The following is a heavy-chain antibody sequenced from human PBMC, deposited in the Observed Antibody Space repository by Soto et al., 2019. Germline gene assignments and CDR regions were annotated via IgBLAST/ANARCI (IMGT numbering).Heavy chain of an antibody. CDR2: VSSTGST. V-gene: IGHV4-59*01. Sequence: SETLSLTCTVSGASITQYYWNWIRQSPGKGLEWIVSVSSTGSTVYNPSLTSRVTVSLDTSKSQFSLTLNSVTAADTAVYHCSSWGGGWFDPWGPGTLVTVSS. CDR3: SSWGGGWFDP. CDR1: GASITQYY. D-gene: IGHD2-21*01. J-gene: IGHJ5*02.